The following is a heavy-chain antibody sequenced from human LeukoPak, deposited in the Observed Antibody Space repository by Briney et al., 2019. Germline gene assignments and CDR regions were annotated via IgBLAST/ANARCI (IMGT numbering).Heavy chain of an antibody. Sequence: SETLSLTCTVSGGSISSHYWSWIRQPPGKGLEWIGYIYYSGSTNYNPSLKSRVTTSVDTSKNQFSLKLSSVTAADTAVYYCARGGVARMIDYWGQRTLVTVSS. CDR1: GGSISSHY. D-gene: IGHD3-10*01. J-gene: IGHJ4*02. CDR3: ARGGVARMIDY. CDR2: IYYSGST. V-gene: IGHV4-59*11.